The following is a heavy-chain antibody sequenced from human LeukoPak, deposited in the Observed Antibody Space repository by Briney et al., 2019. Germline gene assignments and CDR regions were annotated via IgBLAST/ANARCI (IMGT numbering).Heavy chain of an antibody. J-gene: IGHJ5*02. CDR1: GYTFTGYY. V-gene: IGHV1-2*02. D-gene: IGHD3-10*01. CDR2: INHNSGGT. Sequence: ASVKVSCKASGYTFTGYYMHWVRQAPGQGLEWMGWINHNSGGTNYAQKFQGRDTMTRDTSISTAYMELSRLRSDDTAVYYCARDSSYGSGSYDPYNWFDPWGQGTLVTVSS. CDR3: ARDSSYGSGSYDPYNWFDP.